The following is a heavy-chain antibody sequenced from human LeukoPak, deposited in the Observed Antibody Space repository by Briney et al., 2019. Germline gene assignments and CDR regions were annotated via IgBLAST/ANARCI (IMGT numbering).Heavy chain of an antibody. Sequence: KPGGSLRLSCAASGFTFSDSYMTWVRQAPGKGVEWVAYISGSGHDINYSDSVKGRFTISRDNAKNSLYLQMSSLRVEDTAVYYCARAPGYRGFLDYWGQGTLVTVSS. CDR1: GFTFSDSY. CDR2: ISGSGHDI. J-gene: IGHJ4*02. CDR3: ARAPGYRGFLDY. V-gene: IGHV3-11*04. D-gene: IGHD6-13*01.